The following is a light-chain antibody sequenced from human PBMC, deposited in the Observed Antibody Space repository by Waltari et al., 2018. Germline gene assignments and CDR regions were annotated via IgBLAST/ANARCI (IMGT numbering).Light chain of an antibody. J-gene: IGKJ4*01. CDR1: QSISSW. Sequence: DIQMTQSPSTLSASVGDRVTITCRASQSISSWLGWYQQKPGKAPKLLIYKASTLQTGVPSRFSGSGSETEFTLTINSLQPDDFATYYCQQYIHYLLTFGGGTKVEIK. CDR3: QQYIHYLLT. CDR2: KAS. V-gene: IGKV1-5*03.